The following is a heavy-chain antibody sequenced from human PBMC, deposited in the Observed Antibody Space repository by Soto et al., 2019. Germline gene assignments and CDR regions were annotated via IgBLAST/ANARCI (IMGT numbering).Heavy chain of an antibody. V-gene: IGHV4-30-2*01. CDR3: ARAHYGDYGYGMDV. CDR1: GGSISSGGYS. J-gene: IGHJ6*02. D-gene: IGHD4-17*01. Sequence: QLQLQESGSGLVKPSQTLSLTCAVSGGSISSGGYSWSWIRQPPGKGLEWIGYIYESGSTYYNPSLQGRVTITVDRSKSQFSLELSSVTAADTAGYYCARAHYGDYGYGMDVWGQGATVTVSS. CDR2: IYESGST.